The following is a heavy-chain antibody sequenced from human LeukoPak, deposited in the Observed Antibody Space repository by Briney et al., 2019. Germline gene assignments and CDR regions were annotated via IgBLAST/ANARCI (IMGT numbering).Heavy chain of an antibody. CDR1: GGSISSSGYY. D-gene: IGHD3-16*02. CDR2: IYYSGST. J-gene: IGHJ3*02. CDR3: AREGGYDYVWGSYRYLDAFDI. Sequence: SETLSLTCTVSGGSISSSGYYWGWIRQPPGKGLEWIGSIYYSGSTYYNPSLKSRVTIPVDTSKNQFSLKLSSVTAADTAVYYCAREGGYDYVWGSYRYLDAFDIWGQGTMVTVSS. V-gene: IGHV4-39*07.